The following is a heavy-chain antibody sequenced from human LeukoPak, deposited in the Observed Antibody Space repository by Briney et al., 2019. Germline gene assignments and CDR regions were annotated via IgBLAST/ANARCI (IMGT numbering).Heavy chain of an antibody. V-gene: IGHV3-30*18. D-gene: IGHD3-9*01. CDR1: GFTFSSYA. CDR3: AKASLRYFDWFSDY. Sequence: GGSLRLSCAASGFTFSSYAMHWVRQAPGKGLEWVAVISYDGSNKYYADSVEGRFTISRDNSRNTLHLQMNSLRAEDTAVYSCAKASLRYFDWFSDYWGQGTLVTVSS. J-gene: IGHJ4*02. CDR2: ISYDGSNK.